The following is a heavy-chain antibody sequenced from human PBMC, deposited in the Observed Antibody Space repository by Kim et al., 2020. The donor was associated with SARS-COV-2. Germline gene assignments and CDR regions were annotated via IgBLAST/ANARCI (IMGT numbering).Heavy chain of an antibody. Sequence: TTYAPSVKGKITVSRENSKNSLYLQMNSLKAEDTSVYYCARDTAAAMDVWGQGTTVTVSS. CDR3: ARDTAAAMDV. V-gene: IGHV3-72*01. CDR2: T. J-gene: IGHJ6*02. D-gene: IGHD6-25*01.